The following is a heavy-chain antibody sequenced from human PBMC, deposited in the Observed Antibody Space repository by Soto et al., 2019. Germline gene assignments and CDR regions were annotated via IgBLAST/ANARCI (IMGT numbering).Heavy chain of an antibody. CDR2: IRSKANSYAT. J-gene: IGHJ4*02. V-gene: IGHV3-73*01. CDR3: TTYDSSGYRYSDY. CDR1: GFTFSGSA. D-gene: IGHD3-22*01. Sequence: QAGGSLRLSCAASGFTFSGSAMHWVRQASGKGLEWVGRIRSKANSYATAYAASMKGRFTISRDDSKNTAYLQMNNLKTEDTAVYYCTTYDSSGYRYSDYWGQGTLVTVSS.